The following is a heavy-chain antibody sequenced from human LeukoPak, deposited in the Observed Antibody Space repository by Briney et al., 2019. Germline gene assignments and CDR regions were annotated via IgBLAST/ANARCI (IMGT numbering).Heavy chain of an antibody. V-gene: IGHV1-8*01. J-gene: IGHJ4*02. D-gene: IGHD1-1*01. CDR1: GYTFTGYH. Sequence: ASVKVSCKAPGYTFTGYHINWVRQATGQGLEWMGWMNPNSANTGYAQKFQGRVTMTRNTSISTAYMELSSLRSEDTAVYYCARTGTDTYYWGQGTLVTVSS. CDR2: MNPNSANT. CDR3: ARTGTDTYY.